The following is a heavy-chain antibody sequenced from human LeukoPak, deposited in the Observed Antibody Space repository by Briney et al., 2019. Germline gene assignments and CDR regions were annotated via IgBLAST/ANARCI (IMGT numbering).Heavy chain of an antibody. D-gene: IGHD6-25*01. CDR2: ISYDGSNQ. J-gene: IGHJ4*02. Sequence: GGSLRLSCAASGFIFSRYGMHWVRQAPGKGLEWVAVISYDGSNQYYADSMKGQFTISRDNSKNTLYLQMNSLRPEDTAVYYCTKHGAASYYFDSWGQGTLVTVSS. V-gene: IGHV3-30*18. CDR1: GFIFSRYG. CDR3: TKHGAASYYFDS.